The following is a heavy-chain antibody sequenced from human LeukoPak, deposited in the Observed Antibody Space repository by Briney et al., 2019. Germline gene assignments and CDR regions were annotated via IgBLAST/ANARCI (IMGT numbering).Heavy chain of an antibody. CDR1: GGTFSSYA. J-gene: IGHJ6*03. Sequence: ASVKVSCKASGGTFSSYAISWVRQAPGQGLEWMGWISAYNGNTNYAQKLQGRVTMTTDTSTSTAYMELRSLRSDDTAVYYCARVGRFLEWLPTPYYYYYMDVWGKGTTVTVSS. D-gene: IGHD3-3*01. V-gene: IGHV1-18*01. CDR3: ARVGRFLEWLPTPYYYYYMDV. CDR2: ISAYNGNT.